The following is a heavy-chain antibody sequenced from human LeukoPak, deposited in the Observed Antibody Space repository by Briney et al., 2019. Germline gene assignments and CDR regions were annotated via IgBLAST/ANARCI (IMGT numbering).Heavy chain of an antibody. J-gene: IGHJ3*02. CDR2: ISYDGSNK. CDR3: ASEGIAAAADI. CDR1: GFTFSSDG. V-gene: IGHV3-30*03. Sequence: GGSLRLSCAASGFTFSSDGMRWVRQAPGKGLEWVAVISYDGSNKYYADSVKGRFTISRDNSKNTLYLQMNSLRAEDTAVYYCASEGIAAAADIWGQGTMVTVSS. D-gene: IGHD6-13*01.